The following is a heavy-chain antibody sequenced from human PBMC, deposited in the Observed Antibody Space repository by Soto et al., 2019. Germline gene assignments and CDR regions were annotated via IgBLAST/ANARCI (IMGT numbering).Heavy chain of an antibody. CDR3: ARAGRYYGDPHWYFDL. Sequence: QVQLQESGPGLVKPSQTLSLTCTVSGGSISSGDYYWSWIRQPPVKGLERIGYIYYSGSTYYNPSLKSRVTISVDTSKNQFSRKLSYVTAADTAVYYCARAGRYYGDPHWYFDLWGRCTLVTVSS. V-gene: IGHV4-30-4*01. D-gene: IGHD4-17*01. J-gene: IGHJ2*01. CDR2: IYYSGST. CDR1: GGSISSGDYY.